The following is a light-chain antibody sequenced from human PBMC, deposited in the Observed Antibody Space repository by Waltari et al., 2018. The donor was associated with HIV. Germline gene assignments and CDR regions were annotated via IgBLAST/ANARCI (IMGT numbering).Light chain of an antibody. V-gene: IGLV2-8*01. CDR2: EVT. J-gene: IGLJ3*02. CDR1: SSDIGAYDF. Sequence: QSALTQPPSASGSLGQSVTISCTGSSSDIGAYDFVSWFQQHPHSAPKLLLYEVTRRPSTVSDRFSGSRSGNTAFLTVAGLQPDDEATYFCSSYGDSLRVLFGGGTNVTVL. CDR3: SSYGDSLRVL.